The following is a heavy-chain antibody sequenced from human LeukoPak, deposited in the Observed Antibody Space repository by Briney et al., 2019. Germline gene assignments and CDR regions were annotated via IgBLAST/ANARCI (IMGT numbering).Heavy chain of an antibody. J-gene: IGHJ4*02. D-gene: IGHD6-13*01. V-gene: IGHV3-30-3*01. Sequence: PGGSLRLSCAASGFTFSSYAMHWVRQAPGKGLEWVAVISYDGSNKYYADSVKGRFTISRDNSKNTLYLQMNSLRAEDTAVYYCARDSDSSSWYLGTWGQGTLVTVS. CDR1: GFTFSSYA. CDR2: ISYDGSNK. CDR3: ARDSDSSSWYLGT.